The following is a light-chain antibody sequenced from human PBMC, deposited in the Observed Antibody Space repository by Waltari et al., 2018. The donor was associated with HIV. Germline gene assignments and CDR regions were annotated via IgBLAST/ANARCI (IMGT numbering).Light chain of an antibody. J-gene: IGLJ3*02. Sequence: QSALTQPASVSGSPGQSITIPCTGTSSDVGGSNYVSWYQQHPGKAPKLMIYDVHNRPSGVSNRFSGSKSGNTASLTISGLQAEDEADYYCSSYTSSSFWVFGGGTKLTVL. CDR3: SSYTSSSFWV. V-gene: IGLV2-14*03. CDR2: DVH. CDR1: SSDVGGSNY.